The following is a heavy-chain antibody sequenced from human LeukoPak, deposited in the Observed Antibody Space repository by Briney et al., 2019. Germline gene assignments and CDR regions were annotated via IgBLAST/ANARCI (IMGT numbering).Heavy chain of an antibody. Sequence: GRSLRLSCAVSGFTFSNYGMHWVRQAPGKGLEWVAVISYDGSNKYYADSVKGRFTISRDNSKNTLYLQMNSLRAEDTALYYCAKVLVSGYYYDYWGQGTLVTVSS. CDR2: ISYDGSNK. J-gene: IGHJ4*02. CDR1: GFTFSNYG. CDR3: AKVLVSGYYYDY. V-gene: IGHV3-30*18. D-gene: IGHD3-22*01.